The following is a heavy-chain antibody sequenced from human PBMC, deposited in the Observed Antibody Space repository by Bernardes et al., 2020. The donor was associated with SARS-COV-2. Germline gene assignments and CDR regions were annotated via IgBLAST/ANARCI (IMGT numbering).Heavy chain of an antibody. CDR3: ARLVRGYSYSQEGRDY. D-gene: IGHD5-18*01. CDR1: GGSISNYY. J-gene: IGHJ4*02. Sequence: SETLSLTCAVSGGSISNYYWSWIRQPPGKGLEWMGYIYSSGTTNYNPSLNSRVTISLDASKNQFSLNLRSVTAADTAVYYCARLVRGYSYSQEGRDYWGQGTLVTVSS. V-gene: IGHV4-59*08. CDR2: IYSSGTT.